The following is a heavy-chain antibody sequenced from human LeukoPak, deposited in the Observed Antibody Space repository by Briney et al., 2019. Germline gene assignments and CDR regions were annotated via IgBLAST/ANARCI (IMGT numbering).Heavy chain of an antibody. J-gene: IGHJ4*02. D-gene: IGHD5-18*01. CDR1: GYTFTGYY. V-gene: IGHV1-2*06. CDR2: INPNSGGT. Sequence: ASVKVSCKASGYTFTGYYMHWVRQAPGQGLEWMGRINPNSGGTNCAQKFQGRVTMTRNTSISTAYMELSSLRSEDTAVYYCARGRGYSYGRHYWGQGTLVTVSS. CDR3: ARGRGYSYGRHY.